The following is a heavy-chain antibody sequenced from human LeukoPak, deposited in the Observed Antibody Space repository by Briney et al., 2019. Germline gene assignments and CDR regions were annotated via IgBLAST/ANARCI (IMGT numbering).Heavy chain of an antibody. J-gene: IGHJ4*02. Sequence: GESLKISCQTSGYSFTSYWIGWVRQMPRKGLEWMGIIYPSDSSTIYSPSFQGQVTISADKSITTAYLQWSSLRASDSAIYYCGRAGFDYWAQGTLVTVSS. CDR3: GRAGFDY. V-gene: IGHV5-51*01. CDR2: IYPSDSST. CDR1: GYSFTSYW. D-gene: IGHD1-14*01.